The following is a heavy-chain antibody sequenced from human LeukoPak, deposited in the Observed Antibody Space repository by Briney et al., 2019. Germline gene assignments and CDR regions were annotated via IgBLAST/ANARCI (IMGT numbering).Heavy chain of an antibody. V-gene: IGHV3-11*04. CDR1: GFTFSDYY. CDR3: ARAFSGTYSETDY. Sequence: GGSLRLSCAASGFTFSDYYMSWVRQAPGNGLQWVSYISSSGSTIYYADSVKGRFTISRDNAKNSLYLQMNSLRAEDTAVYYCARAFSGTYSETDYWGQGTLVTVSS. D-gene: IGHD1-26*01. CDR2: ISSSGSTI. J-gene: IGHJ4*02.